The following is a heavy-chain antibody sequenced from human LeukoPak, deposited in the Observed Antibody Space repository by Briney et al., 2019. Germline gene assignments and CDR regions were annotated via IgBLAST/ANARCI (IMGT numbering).Heavy chain of an antibody. CDR3: ARGGIAARMGY. J-gene: IGHJ4*02. Sequence: SETLSLTCAVYDGSFSGYYWTWIRQPPGKGLEWIGEINQSGSTNYNPSLKSRVTISVDTSKNQFSLNLSSVTAADTAVYYCARGGIAARMGYWGQGTLVTVSS. D-gene: IGHD6-6*01. CDR1: DGSFSGYY. CDR2: INQSGST. V-gene: IGHV4-34*01.